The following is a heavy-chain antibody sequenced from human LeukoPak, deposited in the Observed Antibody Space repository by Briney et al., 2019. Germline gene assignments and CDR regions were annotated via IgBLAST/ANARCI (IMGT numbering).Heavy chain of an antibody. CDR1: GYTFTSYD. V-gene: IGHV1-8*01. Sequence: ASVKVSCKASGYTFTSYDINWVRQATGQGLEWMGWMNPNSGNTGYAQKFQGRVTMTRNTSISTAYMELSSLRSEDTAVYYCARDRPPRSMVRGVTSYTKPWFDPWGQGTLVTVSS. D-gene: IGHD3-10*01. J-gene: IGHJ5*02. CDR3: ARDRPPRSMVRGVTSYTKPWFDP. CDR2: MNPNSGNT.